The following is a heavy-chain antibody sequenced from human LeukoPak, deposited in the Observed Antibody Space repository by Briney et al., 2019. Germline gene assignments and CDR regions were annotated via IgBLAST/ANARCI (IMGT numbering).Heavy chain of an antibody. CDR1: GFMFSSYW. V-gene: IGHV3-74*01. CDR3: AREPGAFDI. Sequence: GGSLRLSCVASGFMFSSYWMNWVRQAPGKGLVWVSRINSDGSSTSYADSVKGRFTISRDNAKNTLFLQMNSLRAEDTAVYYCAREPGAFDIWGQGTMVTVSS. J-gene: IGHJ3*02. CDR2: INSDGSST. D-gene: IGHD2-2*01.